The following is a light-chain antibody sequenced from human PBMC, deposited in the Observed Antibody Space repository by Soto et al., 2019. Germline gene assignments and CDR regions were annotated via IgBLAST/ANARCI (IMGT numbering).Light chain of an antibody. CDR2: GAS. CDR1: QSVSRAF. J-gene: IGKJ1*01. CDR3: QQYKTWWT. V-gene: IGKV3-20*01. Sequence: EIILTQSPGTLSLSPGERATLSCRASQSVSRAFLAWYQQKPGQAPRLLIYGASSRASGIPDRFSGSGSGTDFTLTISGLEPEDSAVYYCQQYKTWWTFGQGTKVEIK.